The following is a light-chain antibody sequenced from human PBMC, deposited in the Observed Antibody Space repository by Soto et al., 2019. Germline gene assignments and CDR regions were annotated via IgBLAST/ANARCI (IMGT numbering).Light chain of an antibody. Sequence: EIVLTQSPGTLSLSPGERATLSCRADRSGSDTLLTWFQQKPGQAPRLLIFGTSNRAPGIPDRFSGSGSGTDFTLTISRLEPDDFAVYYCQHYGDSSWTFGQGTKVEIK. CDR2: GTS. CDR3: QHYGDSSWT. CDR1: RSGSDTL. V-gene: IGKV3-20*01. J-gene: IGKJ1*01.